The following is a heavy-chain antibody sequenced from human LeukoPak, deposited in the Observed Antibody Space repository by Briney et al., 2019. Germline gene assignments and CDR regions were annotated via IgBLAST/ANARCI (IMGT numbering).Heavy chain of an antibody. J-gene: IGHJ3*02. CDR1: GYSDYW. D-gene: IGHD3-16*01. V-gene: IGHV5-51*01. CDR2: IYPGDSDT. CDR3: ARGRGRQATDAFDI. Sequence: GESLKISCEGSGYSDYWIGWVRQMPGKGLEWMGIIYPGDSDTRYSPSFQGQVTISADKSISTAYLQCSSLKASETAMYYCARGRGRQATDAFDIWGQGTMVTVSS.